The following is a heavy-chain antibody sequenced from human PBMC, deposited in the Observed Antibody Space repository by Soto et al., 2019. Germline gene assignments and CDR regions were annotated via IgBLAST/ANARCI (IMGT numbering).Heavy chain of an antibody. D-gene: IGHD6-19*01. CDR2: MNPNSGNT. Sequence: QVQLVQSGAEVKKPGASVKVSCKASGYTFTSYDINWVRQATGQGLEWMGWMNPNSGNTGYAQKFQGRVTMTRNTSISTAYMELSSLRSEDTAVYYCARDCSGWYLYYYYYGMDVWVQGTTVTVSS. V-gene: IGHV1-8*01. CDR3: ARDCSGWYLYYYYYGMDV. J-gene: IGHJ6*02. CDR1: GYTFTSYD.